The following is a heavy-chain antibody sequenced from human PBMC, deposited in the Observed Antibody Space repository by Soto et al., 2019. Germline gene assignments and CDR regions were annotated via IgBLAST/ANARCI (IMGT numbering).Heavy chain of an antibody. J-gene: IGHJ6*01. D-gene: IGHD3-16*01. CDR2: ISASTRNT. CDR3: GRGYCNVGNLHGVWDFEP. Sequence: QVQLVQSGGEVKKPGASVKVSCQASGYTFSDYAISWVRQAPGQGLEWMGWISASTRNTDQAQNFQGRVILTLDTFPNQGLQELGGLGSSHPGGYFWGRGYCNVGNLHGVWDFEPWGRGTPVTLSS. V-gene: IGHV1-18*01. CDR1: GYTFSDYA.